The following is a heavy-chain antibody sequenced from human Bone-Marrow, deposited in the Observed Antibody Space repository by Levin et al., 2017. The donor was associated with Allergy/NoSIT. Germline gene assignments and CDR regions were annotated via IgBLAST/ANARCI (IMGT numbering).Heavy chain of an antibody. CDR1: GYTFTGYY. CDR2: INPNSGGT. J-gene: IGHJ3*02. D-gene: IGHD2-21*01. V-gene: IGHV1-2*02. Sequence: ASVKVSCKASGYTFTGYYMHWVRQAPGQGLEWMGWINPNSGGTNYAQKFQGRVTMTRDTSISTAYMELSRLRSDDTAVYYCARFEGWGFAFDIWGQGTMVTVSS. CDR3: ARFEGWGFAFDI.